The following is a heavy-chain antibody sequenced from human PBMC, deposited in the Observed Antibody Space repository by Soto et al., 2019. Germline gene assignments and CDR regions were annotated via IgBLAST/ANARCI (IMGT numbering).Heavy chain of an antibody. J-gene: IGHJ6*03. CDR2: ISSSSSYI. CDR3: ARDKHLRLAAASPYYYMDV. V-gene: IGHV3-21*01. Sequence: GGSLRLSCAASGFTFSSYSMNWVRQAPGKGLEWVSSISSSSSYIYYADSVKGRFTISRDNAKNSLYLQMNSLRAEDTAVYYCARDKHLRLAAASPYYYMDVWGKGTTVTVSS. D-gene: IGHD6-13*01. CDR1: GFTFSSYS.